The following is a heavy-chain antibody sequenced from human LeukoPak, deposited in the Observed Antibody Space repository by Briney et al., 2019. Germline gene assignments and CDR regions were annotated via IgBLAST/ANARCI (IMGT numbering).Heavy chain of an antibody. J-gene: IGHJ4*02. V-gene: IGHV3-23*01. CDR2: ISDSGGTT. Sequence: GGSLRLSCAVSGITLSNYGMSWVRQAPGKGLEWVAGISDSGGTTNYADSVKGRFTVSRDNPKNPLYLQMNSLSAEDTAVYFCAKRGVVIRVILVGFHKQAYYFESWGQGVLVTVSS. D-gene: IGHD3-22*01. CDR1: GITLSNYG. CDR3: AKRGVVIRVILVGFHKQAYYFES.